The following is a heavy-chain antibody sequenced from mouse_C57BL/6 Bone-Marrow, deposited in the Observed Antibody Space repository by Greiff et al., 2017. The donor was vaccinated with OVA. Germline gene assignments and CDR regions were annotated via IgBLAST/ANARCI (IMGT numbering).Heavy chain of an antibody. J-gene: IGHJ4*01. CDR1: GYAFSSSW. Sequence: VQRVESGPELVKPGASVKISCKASGYAFSSSWMNWVKQRPGKGLEWIGRIYPGDGDTNYNGKFKGKATLTADKSSSTAYMQLSSLTSEDSAVYFCARGDYYGSNPYYAMDYWGQGTSVTVSS. V-gene: IGHV1-82*01. CDR2: IYPGDGDT. D-gene: IGHD1-1*01. CDR3: ARGDYYGSNPYYAMDY.